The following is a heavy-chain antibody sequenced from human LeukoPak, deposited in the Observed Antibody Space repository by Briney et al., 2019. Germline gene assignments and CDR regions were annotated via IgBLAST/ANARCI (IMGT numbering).Heavy chain of an antibody. CDR3: GKDHYYGSGPFDY. Sequence: GGSLRLSCAASGFTFSSYAMHWVRQAPGKGLEWVAVISYDGSNKYYADSVKGRFTISRDNSKNTLYLQMNSLRAEDTAVYHCGKDHYYGSGPFDYWGQGTLVTVSS. V-gene: IGHV3-30-3*01. CDR1: GFTFSSYA. D-gene: IGHD3-10*01. CDR2: ISYDGSNK. J-gene: IGHJ4*02.